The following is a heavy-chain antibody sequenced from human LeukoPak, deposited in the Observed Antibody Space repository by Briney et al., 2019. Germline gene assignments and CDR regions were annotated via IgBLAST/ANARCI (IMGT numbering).Heavy chain of an antibody. V-gene: IGHV4-34*01. D-gene: IGHD2-2*01. CDR3: ARGPSCSSASCYGQYYYYYGLDV. Sequence: SETLSLTCAVYGGSFSGYYWSWIRQPPGKGLEWIGETNHSGSTNYNPSLKSRVTISADTSKHQFSLKLSSVTAADTAVYYCARGPSCSSASCYGQYYYYYGLDVWGRGTTVTVSS. CDR2: TNHSGST. CDR1: GGSFSGYY. J-gene: IGHJ6*02.